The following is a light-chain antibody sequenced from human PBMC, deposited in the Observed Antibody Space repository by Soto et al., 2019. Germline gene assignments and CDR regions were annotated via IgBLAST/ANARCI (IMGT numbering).Light chain of an antibody. CDR3: AAWDDSLSGRYV. Sequence: QAVVTQPASVSGSPGQSITISCTGTSSDVGSYNLVSWYQQHPGKAPKLMIYEANKRPSGVSDRFSGSKSGNTASLTISGLQAEDEADYYCAAWDDSLSGRYVFGTGTKLTVL. CDR2: EAN. V-gene: IGLV2-23*01. CDR1: SSDVGSYNL. J-gene: IGLJ1*01.